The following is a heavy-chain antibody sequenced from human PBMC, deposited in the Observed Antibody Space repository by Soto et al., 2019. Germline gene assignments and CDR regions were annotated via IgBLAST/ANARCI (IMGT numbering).Heavy chain of an antibody. D-gene: IGHD3-9*01. CDR2: IWYDGSNK. Sequence: QVQLVESGGGVVQPGRSLRLSCAASGFTFSSYGMHWVRQAPGKGLEWVALIWYDGSNKYYADSVKGRFTISRDNSKNTLYLQMNSLRAEDTAVYYCARDPGYYDILTGYPPAVDYWGQGILVTVSS. V-gene: IGHV3-33*01. CDR1: GFTFSSYG. CDR3: ARDPGYYDILTGYPPAVDY. J-gene: IGHJ4*02.